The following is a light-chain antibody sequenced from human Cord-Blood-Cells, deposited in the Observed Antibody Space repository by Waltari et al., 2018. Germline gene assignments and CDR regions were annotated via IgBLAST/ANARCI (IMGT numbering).Light chain of an antibody. CDR1: SSDVGGYNY. CDR2: DVS. CDR3: CSYAGSSTWV. V-gene: IGLV2-11*01. J-gene: IGLJ2*01. Sequence: QSALTQPRSVSGSPGQSVTISCTGTSSDVGGYNYVPWYQQPPGKAPKPMIYDVSKRPAGVPDRCSGSSSGNTASLTIAGLQAEDEADYYCCSYAGSSTWVFGGGTKLTVL.